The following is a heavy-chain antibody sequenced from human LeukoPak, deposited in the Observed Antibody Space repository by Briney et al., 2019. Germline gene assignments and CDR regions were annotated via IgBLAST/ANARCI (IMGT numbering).Heavy chain of an antibody. CDR3: ARAEPYCSGGSCYLGFDY. Sequence: PGGSLRLSCAASGFTVSSNYMNWVRQAPGKGLEWVSYISSSSSTIYYADSVKGRFTISRDNAKNSLYLQMNSLRDEDTAVYYCARAEPYCSGGSCYLGFDYWGQGTLVTVSS. V-gene: IGHV3-48*02. J-gene: IGHJ4*02. CDR2: ISSSSSTI. D-gene: IGHD2-15*01. CDR1: GFTVSSNY.